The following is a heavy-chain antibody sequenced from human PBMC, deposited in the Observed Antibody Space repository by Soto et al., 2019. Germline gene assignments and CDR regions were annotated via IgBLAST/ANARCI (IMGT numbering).Heavy chain of an antibody. CDR1: GDAISNYY. J-gene: IGHJ6*02. CDR2: IYHSGST. V-gene: IGHV4-59*12. CDR3: ARAGEYGSGWHYYYYGLDV. D-gene: IGHD6-19*01. Sequence: QVQLQESGPGLLRPSETLSLTCTVSGDAISNYYWSWIRQPPGEGLKWIGYIYHSGSTKYNPSLKRRFTISLDMSKNQVSMNLRSVTTSDTAVYYCARAGEYGSGWHYYYYGLDVWGQGTTVTVSS.